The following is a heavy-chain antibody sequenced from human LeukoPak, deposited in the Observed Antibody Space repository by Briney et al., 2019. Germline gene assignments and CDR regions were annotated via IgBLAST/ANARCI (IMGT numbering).Heavy chain of an antibody. J-gene: IGHJ3*02. CDR3: ARATIPDVLRYFDWLEAPDAFDI. D-gene: IGHD3-9*01. CDR2: ISPNSGGT. Sequence: ASVKVSCKASGYTFTGYYMHWVRQAPGQGLEWMGWISPNSGGTKYTQKFQGRVTMTRDTSISTAYMELSRLRSDDTAVYYCARATIPDVLRYFDWLEAPDAFDIWGQGTMVTVSS. CDR1: GYTFTGYY. V-gene: IGHV1-2*02.